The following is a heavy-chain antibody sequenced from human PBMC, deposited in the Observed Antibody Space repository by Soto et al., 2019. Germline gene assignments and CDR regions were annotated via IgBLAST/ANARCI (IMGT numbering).Heavy chain of an antibody. D-gene: IGHD6-19*01. Sequence: GSLRLSCTASGFNFSDHYMNWIRQAPGKGLEWVSYISGSSRYTNFADSVKGRFTISRDNAKNSLYLQMNSLRAEDTAVYYCARHTSGWHYYDYWGQGTQVTVSS. CDR3: ARHTSGWHYYDY. CDR2: ISGSSRYT. V-gene: IGHV3-11*06. CDR1: GFNFSDHY. J-gene: IGHJ4*02.